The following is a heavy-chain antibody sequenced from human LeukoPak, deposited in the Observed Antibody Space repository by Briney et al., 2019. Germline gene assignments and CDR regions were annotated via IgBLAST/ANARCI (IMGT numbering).Heavy chain of an antibody. D-gene: IGHD3-22*01. CDR2: IKPDATLQ. CDR3: ATSYDSSGCD. Sequence: PGGSLRLSCTASGFIFSSFWRAWVRQAPGKGLEWVVNIKPDATLQFYGDSVKGRFTISRDNAKNSLYLQMNNLRAEDTALYYCATSYDSSGCDWGQGTLVTVSS. V-gene: IGHV3-7*01. J-gene: IGHJ4*02. CDR1: GFIFSSFW.